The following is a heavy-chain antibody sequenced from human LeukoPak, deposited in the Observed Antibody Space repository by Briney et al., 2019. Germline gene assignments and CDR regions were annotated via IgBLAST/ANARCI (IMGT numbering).Heavy chain of an antibody. CDR1: GYSFTNYW. CDR2: IYPADSDT. CDR3: ARQGDGYINNYFDP. V-gene: IGHV5-51*01. Sequence: GESLKISCKGSGYSFTNYWIGWVRQMPGKGLEWMGIIYPADSDTRCSPSFQGQVTISVDKSISTAYLQWSSLKASDTAMYYCARQGDGYINNYFDPWGQGTLVTVSS. D-gene: IGHD5-24*01. J-gene: IGHJ5*02.